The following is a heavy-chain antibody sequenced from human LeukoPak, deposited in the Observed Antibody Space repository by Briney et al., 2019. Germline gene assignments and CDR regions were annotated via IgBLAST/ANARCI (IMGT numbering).Heavy chain of an antibody. CDR2: IKQDGSEK. D-gene: IGHD3-10*01. J-gene: IGHJ6*02. CDR1: GFTFSSYW. V-gene: IGHV3-7*01. Sequence: GGSLRLSCAASGFTFSSYWMSWVRQAPGKGLEWVANIKQDGSEKYYVDSVKGRFTTSRDNAKNSLYLQMNSLRAEDTAVYYCARVEYYGSGSYFYYYYGMDVWGQGTTVTVSS. CDR3: ARVEYYGSGSYFYYYYGMDV.